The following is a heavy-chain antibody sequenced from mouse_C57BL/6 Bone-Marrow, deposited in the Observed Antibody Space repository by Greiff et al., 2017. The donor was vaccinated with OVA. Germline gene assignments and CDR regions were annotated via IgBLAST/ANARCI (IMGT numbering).Heavy chain of an antibody. CDR1: GYTFTSYW. V-gene: IGHV1-69*01. CDR3: ARDYYDYSYWYFDV. J-gene: IGHJ1*03. D-gene: IGHD2-4*01. Sequence: LQESGAELVMPGASVKLSCKASGYTFTSYWMHWVKQRPGQGLEWIGEIDPSDSYTNYNQKFKGKSTLTVDKSSSTAYMQLSSLTSEDSAVYYCARDYYDYSYWYFDVWGTGTTVTVSS. CDR2: IDPSDSYT.